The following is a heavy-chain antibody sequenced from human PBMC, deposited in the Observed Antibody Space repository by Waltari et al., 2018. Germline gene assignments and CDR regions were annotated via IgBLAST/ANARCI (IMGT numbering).Heavy chain of an antibody. D-gene: IGHD2-21*01. CDR1: GCSLRIYD. V-gene: IGHV3-64*01. Sequence: EVQLVESGGGLVQPGGSLRLSCAASGCSLRIYDMTWVRQAPGKGLEYVSAISSNGVSTYYANSMKGRLSISRDNSKNTLYLQMGSLRAEDMAVYYCARSPDQPDSLDYYMDVWGKGTTVTVSS. J-gene: IGHJ6*03. CDR3: ARSPDQPDSLDYYMDV. CDR2: ISSNGVST.